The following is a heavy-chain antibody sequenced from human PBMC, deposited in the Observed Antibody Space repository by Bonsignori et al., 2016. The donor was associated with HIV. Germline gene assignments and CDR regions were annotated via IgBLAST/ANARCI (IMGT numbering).Heavy chain of an antibody. CDR3: ARLYSNYRFDY. CDR2: IYPGDSDT. D-gene: IGHD4-11*01. J-gene: IGHJ4*02. Sequence: VRQMPGKGLEWMGIIYPGDSDTRYSPSFQGQVTISADKSISTAYLQWSSLKASDTAMYYCARLYSNYRFDYWGQGTLVTVSS. V-gene: IGHV5-51*01.